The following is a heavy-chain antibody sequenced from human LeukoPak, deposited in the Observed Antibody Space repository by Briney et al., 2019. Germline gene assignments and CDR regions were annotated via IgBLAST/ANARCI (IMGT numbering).Heavy chain of an antibody. CDR2: ISAYNGNT. D-gene: IGHD2-15*01. Sequence: GSVKVSCKASGYTFTSYGISWVRQAPGQGLEWMGWISAYNGNTNYAQKLQGRVTMTTDTSTSTAYMELRSLRSDDTAVYYCARVEIVVVVAAHSNWFDPWGQGTLVTVSS. J-gene: IGHJ5*02. V-gene: IGHV1-18*01. CDR3: ARVEIVVVVAAHSNWFDP. CDR1: GYTFTSYG.